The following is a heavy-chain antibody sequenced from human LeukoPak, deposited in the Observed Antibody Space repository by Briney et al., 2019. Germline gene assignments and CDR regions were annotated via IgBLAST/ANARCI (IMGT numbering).Heavy chain of an antibody. J-gene: IGHJ4*02. Sequence: GGSLRLSCAASRFTFTTRWMNWARQAPGKGLEWVAIKKEDGSEKLYVDSVKGRFTISRDNAKNSLYLQMDNLRAEDTAVYYCASGSGWTFEYWGQGTQVTVSS. V-gene: IGHV3-7*01. D-gene: IGHD6-19*01. CDR3: ASGSGWTFEY. CDR2: KKEDGSEK. CDR1: RFTFTTRW.